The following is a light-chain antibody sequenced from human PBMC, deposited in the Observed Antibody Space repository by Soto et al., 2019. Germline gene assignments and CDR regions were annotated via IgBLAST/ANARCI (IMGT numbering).Light chain of an antibody. Sequence: EIVLTQSPATLSLSPGERSTLSCRASQSISTYLTWYQQKPGQAPRLLLYDASNRATGVPARFSGSVSGTVFTLTIISLEPEDFAVYYCQQRNDWLLTYGGGTNVDIK. V-gene: IGKV3-11*01. CDR3: QQRNDWLLT. J-gene: IGKJ4*01. CDR1: QSISTY. CDR2: DAS.